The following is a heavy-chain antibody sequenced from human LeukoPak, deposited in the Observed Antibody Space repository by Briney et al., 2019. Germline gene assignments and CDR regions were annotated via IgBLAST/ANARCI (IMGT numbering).Heavy chain of an antibody. Sequence: GGSLRLSCAASGFTFSSYAMSWVRQAPGKGLEWVSAISDSGGSTYYADSVKGRFTISRDNSKNTLYLQMNSLRAEDTAVYYCAKDGSRNPYSSSWYYFDYWGQGTLVTVSS. V-gene: IGHV3-23*01. CDR1: GFTFSSYA. J-gene: IGHJ4*02. CDR3: AKDGSRNPYSSSWYYFDY. D-gene: IGHD6-13*01. CDR2: ISDSGGST.